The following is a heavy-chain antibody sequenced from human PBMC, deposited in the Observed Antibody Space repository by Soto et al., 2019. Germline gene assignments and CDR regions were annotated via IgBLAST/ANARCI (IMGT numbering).Heavy chain of an antibody. CDR2: ISGNGIST. D-gene: IGHD3-10*01. V-gene: IGHV3-23*01. CDR1: GFTFNNYA. J-gene: IGHJ5*02. CDR3: KRDAISMVRGNDNWVDA. Sequence: GGSLRLSCAASGFTFNNYAMSWVRQAPGKGLEWVSAISGNGISTYYADSVRGRFTISRDNSGNTLFLQMNRLRADDTAVYYCKRDAISMVRGNDNWVDAWGQGPLVTVS.